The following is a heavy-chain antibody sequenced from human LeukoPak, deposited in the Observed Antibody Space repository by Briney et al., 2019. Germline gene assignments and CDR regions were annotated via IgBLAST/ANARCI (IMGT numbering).Heavy chain of an antibody. Sequence: SETLSLTCTVSGGXINIGGYHWSWIRQHPGKGLEWIGYIYYTGSTYYNPSLKSRVTISLDTSKNQFSLRLSSVTAADTAVYYCARDPCSGGTCYADSWGQGTLVTVSS. V-gene: IGHV4-31*03. D-gene: IGHD2-15*01. CDR3: ARDPCSGGTCYADS. J-gene: IGHJ4*02. CDR1: GGXINIGGYH. CDR2: IYYTGST.